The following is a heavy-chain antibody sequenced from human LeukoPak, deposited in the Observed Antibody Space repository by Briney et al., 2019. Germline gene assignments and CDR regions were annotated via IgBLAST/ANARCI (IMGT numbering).Heavy chain of an antibody. CDR3: AKDFRTQYYYESRELLGTDAFDI. CDR1: GFTFDDYA. D-gene: IGHD3-22*01. Sequence: QAGGSLRLSCAASGFTFDDYAMHWVRHAPGKGLEGVSGISWNSGSIGYADSVKGRFTISRDNAKNSLYLQMNSLRAEDTVLYYCAKDFRTQYYYESRELLGTDAFDIWGQGTMVTVSS. J-gene: IGHJ3*02. V-gene: IGHV3-9*01. CDR2: ISWNSGSI.